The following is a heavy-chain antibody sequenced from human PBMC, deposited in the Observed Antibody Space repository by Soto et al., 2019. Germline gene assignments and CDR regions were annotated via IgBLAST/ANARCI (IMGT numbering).Heavy chain of an antibody. J-gene: IGHJ6*01. CDR2: VYYSANT. Sequence: QVQLQESGPGLVKPSETLSLTCTVSGVSLNSGNYYWSWIRQHPGKGLEWIGYVYYSANTFYNLYIRTRVTLSSDTSKNKFSLPLTSVTAADTAVYYCARGFGDFDGNFYSYGMHVWGQGTTVTVSS. D-gene: IGHD4-17*01. CDR3: ARGFGDFDGNFYSYGMHV. CDR1: GVSLNSGNYY. V-gene: IGHV4-31*03.